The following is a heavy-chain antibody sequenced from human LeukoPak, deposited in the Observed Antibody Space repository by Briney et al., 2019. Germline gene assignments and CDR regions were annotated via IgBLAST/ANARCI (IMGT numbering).Heavy chain of an antibody. CDR2: ISGSGGST. CDR3: AQDRAWGAYAY. CDR1: GFTFSNYA. Sequence: GGSLRLSCAASGFTFSNYAMSWVRQAPGKGLEWVSAISGSGGSTYYADSVKGRFTIYRDNSKNTLYLQMNSLRAEDTAIYHCAQDRAWGAYAYWGQGALVTVSS. D-gene: IGHD2-21*01. V-gene: IGHV3-23*01. J-gene: IGHJ4*02.